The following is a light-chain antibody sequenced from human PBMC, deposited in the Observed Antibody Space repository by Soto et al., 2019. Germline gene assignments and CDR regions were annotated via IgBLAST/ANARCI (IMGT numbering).Light chain of an antibody. Sequence: IRMTKSQASFSASPADIATTICRMSQGISSYLAWYQQRPGKAPELLIYDASTLQSGVPSRFSGSGSGTDFTLTIRSLQPEDFATYYCQQPNSFPITFGQGTRLEI. V-gene: IGKV1D-8*02. CDR2: DAS. CDR1: QGISSY. J-gene: IGKJ5*01. CDR3: QQPNSFPIT.